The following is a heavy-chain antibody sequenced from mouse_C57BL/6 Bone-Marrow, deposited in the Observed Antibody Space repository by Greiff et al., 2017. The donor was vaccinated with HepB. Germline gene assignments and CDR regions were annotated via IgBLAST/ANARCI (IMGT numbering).Heavy chain of an antibody. CDR2: IDPEDGDT. CDR1: GFNIKDYY. J-gene: IGHJ3*01. V-gene: IGHV14-1*01. CDR3: TRYYGSSQAWFAY. Sequence: EVQVVESGAELVRPGASVKLSCTASGFNIKDYYMHWVKQRPEQGLEWIGRIDPEDGDTEYAPKFQGKATMTADTSSNTAYLQLSSLTSEDTAVYYCTRYYGSSQAWFAYWGQGTLVTVSA. D-gene: IGHD1-1*01.